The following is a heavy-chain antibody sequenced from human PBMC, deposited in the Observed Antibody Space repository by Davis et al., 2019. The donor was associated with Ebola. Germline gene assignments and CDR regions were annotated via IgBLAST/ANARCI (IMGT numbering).Heavy chain of an antibody. CDR3: ARTQRYGDSYYYDY. CDR1: GYSFKNYA. CDR2: ISAYSGAT. J-gene: IGHJ4*02. Sequence: ASVKVSCKASGYSFKNYAISWVRQAPGQGLEWMGWISAYSGATNYAQTLQDRGTLSRDTSTSTVYMELRSLRSADTAVYYCARTQRYGDSYYYDYWGQGTLVTVSS. V-gene: IGHV1-18*01. D-gene: IGHD4-17*01.